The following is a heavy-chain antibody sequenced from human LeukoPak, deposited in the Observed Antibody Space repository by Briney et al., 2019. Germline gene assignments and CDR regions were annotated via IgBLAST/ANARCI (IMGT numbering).Heavy chain of an antibody. CDR3: AREEDIVAVRWYFDL. J-gene: IGHJ2*01. CDR2: INAGYGNT. Sequence: ASVKVSCKASGYTFTSYAMHWVRQAPGQRLEWMGWINAGYGNTKYSQKFQGRVTITRDTSASTAYMELSSLRSEDTAVYYCAREEDIVAVRWYFDLWGRGTLVTVSS. D-gene: IGHD5-12*01. V-gene: IGHV1-3*01. CDR1: GYTFTSYA.